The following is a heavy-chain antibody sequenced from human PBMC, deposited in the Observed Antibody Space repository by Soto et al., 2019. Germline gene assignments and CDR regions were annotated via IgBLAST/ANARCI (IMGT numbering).Heavy chain of an antibody. J-gene: IGHJ4*02. CDR2: ISGSGGST. Sequence: EVQLLESGGGLVQPGGSLRLSCAASGFTFSSYAMSWVRQAPGKGLEWVSAISGSGGSTYYADSVKGRFTISRDNSKNTLYLQMNSLRAEDTAVYYCAKGGLGSYYYVSGSPHFDYWGQGTLVTVSS. V-gene: IGHV3-23*01. CDR1: GFTFSSYA. CDR3: AKGGLGSYYYVSGSPHFDY. D-gene: IGHD3-10*01.